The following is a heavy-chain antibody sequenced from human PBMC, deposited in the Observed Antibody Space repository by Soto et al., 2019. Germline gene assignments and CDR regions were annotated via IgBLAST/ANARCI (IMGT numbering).Heavy chain of an antibody. J-gene: IGHJ4*02. Sequence: QVQLVESGGGVVQPGRSPRLSCAASGFTFSSYGMHWVRQAPGKGLEWVAIISYDEINKYYADSVKGRFTISRDNSKNTLYLQMNSLRAEDTAVYYCAKSVYNWNDGFFDYWGQGTLVTVSS. CDR1: GFTFSSYG. D-gene: IGHD1-1*01. V-gene: IGHV3-30*18. CDR3: AKSVYNWNDGFFDY. CDR2: ISYDEINK.